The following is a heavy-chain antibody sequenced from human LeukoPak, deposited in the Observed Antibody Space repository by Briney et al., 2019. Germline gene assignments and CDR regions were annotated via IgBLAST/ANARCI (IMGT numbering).Heavy chain of an antibody. CDR1: GFTFSNYA. CDR2: ISYEGSVT. J-gene: IGHJ6*04. V-gene: IGHV3-30*04. CDR3: VRDRAPWGGALGGAKGMDV. Sequence: GGSLRLSCVASGFTFSNYAFHWVRQPPGKGLEWAAVISYEGSVTYYADSVKGRFTVSRDNFKNTLNLEMNSLRVEDTAVYYCVRDRAPWGGALGGAKGMDVWGEGTTVTVSS. D-gene: IGHD3-10*01.